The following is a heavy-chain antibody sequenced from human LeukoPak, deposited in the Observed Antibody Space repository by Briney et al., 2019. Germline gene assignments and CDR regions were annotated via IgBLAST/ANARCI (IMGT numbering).Heavy chain of an antibody. Sequence: PSETLSLTCTVSGGSISSYYWSWIRQPPGKGLEWIGYIYYSGSTNYNPSLKSRVTISVDTSKNQFSLKLSSVTAADTAVYCCARVLMVRGVIITSVRAFDIWGQGTMVTVSS. CDR2: IYYSGST. CDR1: GGSISSYY. CDR3: ARVLMVRGVIITSVRAFDI. D-gene: IGHD3-10*01. J-gene: IGHJ3*02. V-gene: IGHV4-59*01.